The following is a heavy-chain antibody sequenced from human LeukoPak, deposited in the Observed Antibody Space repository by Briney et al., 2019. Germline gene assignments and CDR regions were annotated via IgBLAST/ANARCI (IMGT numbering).Heavy chain of an antibody. CDR3: ATDYDFWSGHSQVQPDV. J-gene: IGHJ6*04. Sequence: SVKVSCKASGGTFSSYAISWVRQAPGQGLEWMGGIIPIFGTANYAQKFQGRVTITTDESTSTAYMELSSLRSEDTAVYYCATDYDFWSGHSQVQPDVWGKGTTVTVSS. CDR1: GGTFSSYA. CDR2: IIPIFGTA. V-gene: IGHV1-69*05. D-gene: IGHD3-3*01.